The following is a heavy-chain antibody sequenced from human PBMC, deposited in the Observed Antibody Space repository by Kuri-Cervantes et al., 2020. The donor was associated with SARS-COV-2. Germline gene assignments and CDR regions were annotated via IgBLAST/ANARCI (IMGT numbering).Heavy chain of an antibody. V-gene: IGHV1-69*06. CDR3: ARDCSGTDCNVIVYALSD. CDR1: GGTFSSYT. D-gene: IGHD2-8*01. Sequence: SVKVSCKASGGTFSSYTISWVRQAPGQGPEWMGGIIPIFGTANYAQKFQGRVTITADKSTSTAYMELSSLRSDDTAMYYCARDCSGTDCNVIVYALSDWGQGTLVTVSS. J-gene: IGHJ4*02. CDR2: IIPIFGTA.